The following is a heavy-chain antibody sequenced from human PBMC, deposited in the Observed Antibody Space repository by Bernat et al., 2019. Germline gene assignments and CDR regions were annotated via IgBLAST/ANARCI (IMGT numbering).Heavy chain of an antibody. CDR3: ARHDTYGDYTTGWFDP. V-gene: IGHV4-39*01. CDR2: IYYSGST. Sequence: QLQLQESGPGLVKPSETLSLTCTVSGGSISSSSYYWGWIRQPPGKGLECIGSIYYSGSTYYNPSLKSRVTISVDTSKNQFSLKLSSVTAADTAVYSCARHDTYGDYTTGWFDPWGQGTLVTVSS. D-gene: IGHD4-17*01. CDR1: GGSISSSSYY. J-gene: IGHJ5*02.